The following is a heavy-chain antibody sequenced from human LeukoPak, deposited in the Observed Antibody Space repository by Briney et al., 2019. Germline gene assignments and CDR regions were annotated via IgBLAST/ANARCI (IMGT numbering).Heavy chain of an antibody. J-gene: IGHJ6*03. CDR3: ARHDSLYYMDV. V-gene: IGHV4-39*01. Sequence: SETLSLTCTVSGDSITSSIYFWVWIRQPPGKGLDYIGSFYYTGRRYYNPSLKSRVTMSLDPSKNQFSLKLSSVTAADTAVYYCARHDSLYYMDVWGTGTTVTISS. CDR1: GDSITSSIYF. D-gene: IGHD2-21*02. CDR2: FYYTGRR.